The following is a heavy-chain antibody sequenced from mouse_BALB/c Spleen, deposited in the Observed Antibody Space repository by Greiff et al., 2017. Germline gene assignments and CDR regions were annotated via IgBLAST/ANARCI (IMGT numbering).Heavy chain of an antibody. Sequence: VKLMESGPSLVQPSQSLSITCTVSGFSLTSYGVHWVRQSPGKGLEWLGVIWRGGSTDYNAAFMSRLSITKDNSKSQVFFKMNSLQADDTAIYYCATAYYGNQYYYAMDYWGQGTSVTVSS. V-gene: IGHV2-5-1*01. CDR1: GFSLTSYG. J-gene: IGHJ4*01. CDR2: IWRGGST. CDR3: ATAYYGNQYYYAMDY. D-gene: IGHD2-10*01.